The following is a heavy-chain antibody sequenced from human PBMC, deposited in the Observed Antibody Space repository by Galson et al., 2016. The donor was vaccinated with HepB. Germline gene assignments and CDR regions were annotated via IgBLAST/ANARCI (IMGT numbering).Heavy chain of an antibody. CDR3: ARVTVAGTGGFDP. CDR2: TYYRSKWYN. V-gene: IGHV6-1*01. J-gene: IGHJ5*02. Sequence: CAISGDSVSRSGATWNWIRQSPSRGLEWLGRTYYRSKWYNDYAVSVKSRITINPDTSKNQFSLQLNSVTHEDTAVYYCARVTVAGTGGFDPSGQGTLVTVPS. D-gene: IGHD6-19*01. CDR1: GDSVSRSGAT.